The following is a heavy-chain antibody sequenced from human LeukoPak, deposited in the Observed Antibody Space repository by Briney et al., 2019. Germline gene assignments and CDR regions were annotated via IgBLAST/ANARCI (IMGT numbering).Heavy chain of an antibody. CDR2: VYHSGST. CDR1: GGSISSSYW. D-gene: IGHD2-15*01. Sequence: SSGTLSLTCAVSGGSISSSYWWSWVRQPPGKGLEWIGEVYHSGSTNYNPSLKSRVTISVDTSKNQFSLKLSSVTAADTAVYYCARKCSGGSCYWRNWFDPWGQGTLVTVSS. CDR3: ARKCSGGSCYWRNWFDP. J-gene: IGHJ5*02. V-gene: IGHV4-4*02.